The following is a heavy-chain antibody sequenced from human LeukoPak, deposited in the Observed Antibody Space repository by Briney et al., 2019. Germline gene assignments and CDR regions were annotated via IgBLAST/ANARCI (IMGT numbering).Heavy chain of an antibody. Sequence: GGSLRLSCAASGFTFSSYAMSWVRQAPGKGLEWVAVISYDGSNKYYADSVKGRFTISRDNSKNTLYLQMNSLRAEDTAVYYCARDRGKRLDYWGQGTLVTVSS. V-gene: IGHV3-30*04. CDR2: ISYDGSNK. D-gene: IGHD1-1*01. CDR1: GFTFSSYA. J-gene: IGHJ4*02. CDR3: ARDRGKRLDY.